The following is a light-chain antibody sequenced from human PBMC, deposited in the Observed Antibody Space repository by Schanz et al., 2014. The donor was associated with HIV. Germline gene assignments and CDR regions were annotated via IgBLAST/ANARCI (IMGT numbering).Light chain of an antibody. Sequence: EIVLTQSPDTLSLSPGERATLSCRASQTVSSSSLAWYQQKPGQSPRLLIYAASTRATGIPDRFSGSGSGTDFTLTISRLESEDFAVYYCQQYGSSRTFGQGTKVEIK. CDR1: QTVSSSS. J-gene: IGKJ1*01. CDR2: AAS. CDR3: QQYGSSRT. V-gene: IGKV3-20*01.